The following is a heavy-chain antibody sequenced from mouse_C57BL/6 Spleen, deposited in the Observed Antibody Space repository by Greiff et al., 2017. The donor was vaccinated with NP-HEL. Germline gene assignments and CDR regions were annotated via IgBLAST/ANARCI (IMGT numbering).Heavy chain of an antibody. J-gene: IGHJ2*01. V-gene: IGHV1-55*01. CDR3: ARGEDYDAYFDY. CDR2: IYPGSGST. CDR1: GYTFTSYW. Sequence: VQLQQPGAELVKPGASVKMSCKASGYTFTSYWITWVKQRPGQGLEWIGDIYPGSGSTNYNEKFKSKATLTVDTSSSTAYMQLSSLTSEDSAVYYCARGEDYDAYFDYWGQGTTLTVSS. D-gene: IGHD2-4*01.